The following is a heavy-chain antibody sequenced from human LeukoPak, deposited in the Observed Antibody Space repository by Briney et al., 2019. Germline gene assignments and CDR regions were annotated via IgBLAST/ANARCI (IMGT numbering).Heavy chain of an antibody. Sequence: GGSLRLPCAACGFTVSNNYMSWVRQAPGKGLEWVSVIFSGGSTNYADAVTGRLTISRDNSKTTLYLQMNSLRAEDTAVYYCARGGATRYCTNGVCHYFDYWGKGTLVTVSS. D-gene: IGHD2-8*01. CDR3: ARGGATRYCTNGVCHYFDY. V-gene: IGHV3-66*01. CDR1: GFTVSNNY. CDR2: IFSGGST. J-gene: IGHJ4*02.